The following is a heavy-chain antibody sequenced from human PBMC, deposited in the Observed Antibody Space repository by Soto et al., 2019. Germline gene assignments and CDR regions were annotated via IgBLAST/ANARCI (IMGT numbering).Heavy chain of an antibody. CDR2: IYYSGST. D-gene: IGHD5-18*01. J-gene: IGHJ4*02. CDR1: GGSISSYY. CDR3: ARREWFDTAMVLRAN. Sequence: QVQLQESGPGLVKPSETLSLTCTVSGGSISSYYWSWIRQPPGKGLEWIGYIYYSGSTNYNPSLKSRVTISVDTSKNQFSLKLSSVTAADTAVYYCARREWFDTAMVLRANWGQGTLVTVSS. V-gene: IGHV4-59*01.